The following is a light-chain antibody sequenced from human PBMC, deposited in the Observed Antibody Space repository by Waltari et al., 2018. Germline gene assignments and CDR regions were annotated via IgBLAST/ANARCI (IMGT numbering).Light chain of an antibody. Sequence: QSALTQPASVYGFPGQSIIISCTGTTSDTGHYDYVSWYQQHPGRAPKVIIYELSHRPSGVSSGFSASKSGNTASLTISGLQAEDEADYYCSSYTCTNPFVFGGGTKVTVL. CDR3: SSYTCTNPFV. CDR2: ELS. V-gene: IGLV2-14*01. CDR1: TSDTGHYDY. J-gene: IGLJ1*01.